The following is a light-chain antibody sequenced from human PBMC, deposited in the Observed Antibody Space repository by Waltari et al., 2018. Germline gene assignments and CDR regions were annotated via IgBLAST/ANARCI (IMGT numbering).Light chain of an antibody. J-gene: IGKJ3*01. Sequence: EIVLTQSPGTLSLSPGERATLSCRASRSVSNTYLAWYQQKPGQAPRLLIYGTSTRATGIPAWLSGSGSGTDFTLTISSLEAEDFAVYYCQHRDHWPPDATFGPGTKVDI. CDR3: QHRDHWPPDAT. CDR1: RSVSNTY. V-gene: IGKV3D-20*02. CDR2: GTS.